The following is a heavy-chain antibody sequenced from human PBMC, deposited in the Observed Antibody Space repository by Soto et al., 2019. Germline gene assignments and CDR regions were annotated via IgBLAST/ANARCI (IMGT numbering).Heavy chain of an antibody. Sequence: QVQLVQSGAEVKKPGASVKVSCKASGYTFTSYAMHWVRQAPGQRLEWMGWINAGNGNTKYSQKFQGRVTITRDTSASTAYMELSSLRSEDTAVYYCAGNVFRYFDWLFPPDYWGQGTLVTVSS. CDR2: INAGNGNT. D-gene: IGHD3-9*01. CDR3: AGNVFRYFDWLFPPDY. V-gene: IGHV1-3*01. J-gene: IGHJ4*02. CDR1: GYTFTSYA.